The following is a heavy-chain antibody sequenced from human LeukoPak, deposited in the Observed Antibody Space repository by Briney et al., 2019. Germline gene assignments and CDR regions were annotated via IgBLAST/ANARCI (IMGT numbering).Heavy chain of an antibody. V-gene: IGHV3-33*06. Sequence: QSGGSLRLSCAASGFTFSSYGMHWVRQAPGKGLEWVAVIWYDGSNKYYADSVKGRFTISRDNSKNTLYLQMSSLRAEDTAVYYCAKDFQGGAYFDYWGQGTLVTVSS. J-gene: IGHJ4*02. CDR1: GFTFSSYG. CDR3: AKDFQGGAYFDY. CDR2: IWYDGSNK. D-gene: IGHD3-16*01.